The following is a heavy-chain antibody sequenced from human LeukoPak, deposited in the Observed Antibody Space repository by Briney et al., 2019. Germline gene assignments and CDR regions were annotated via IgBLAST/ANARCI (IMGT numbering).Heavy chain of an antibody. CDR2: IYHSGSN. Sequence: SDTLSLTCAVSGGSISSSNWWSWVRQPPGKGLEWIGEIYHSGSNNYNPSLKSRVTISVDKSKNQFSLKLSSVTAADTAVYYCARGGLGGITMVRGVRNWFDPWGQGTLVTVPS. CDR3: ARGGLGGITMVRGVRNWFDP. CDR1: GGSISSSNW. V-gene: IGHV4-4*02. J-gene: IGHJ5*02. D-gene: IGHD3-10*01.